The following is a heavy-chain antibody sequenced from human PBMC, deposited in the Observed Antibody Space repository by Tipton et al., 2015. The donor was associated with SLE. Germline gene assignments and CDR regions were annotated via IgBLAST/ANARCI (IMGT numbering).Heavy chain of an antibody. CDR1: GFSISSSSYT. CDR3: VREYSSSWYGGIRWFDP. D-gene: IGHD6-13*01. CDR2: IYHSGST. V-gene: IGHV4-61*05. J-gene: IGHJ5*02. Sequence: TLSLTCTVSGFSISSSSYTWGWIRQPPGRGLEWIGSIYHSGSTNYNPSLKSRVTMSVDMSKNQISLKLRSVTAADTAVYYCVREYSSSWYGGIRWFDPWGQGTLVTVSS.